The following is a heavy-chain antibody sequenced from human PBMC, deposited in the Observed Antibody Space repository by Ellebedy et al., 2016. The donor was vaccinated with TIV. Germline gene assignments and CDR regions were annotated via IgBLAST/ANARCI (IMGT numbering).Heavy chain of an antibody. Sequence: GESLKTSCAAPGFTFSSYRMHWVRQAPGKGLVWVSRINSDGSSTSHADPVKGRFTISRDTAKNTLYQQMNSLRAEDTAVYYCARDDALDGGYLESWGQGTLVTVSS. CDR2: INSDGSST. CDR3: ARDDALDGGYLES. V-gene: IGHV3-74*01. D-gene: IGHD3-16*01. J-gene: IGHJ4*02. CDR1: GFTFSSYR.